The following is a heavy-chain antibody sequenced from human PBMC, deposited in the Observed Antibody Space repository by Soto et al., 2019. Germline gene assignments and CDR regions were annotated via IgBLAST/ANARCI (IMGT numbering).Heavy chain of an antibody. CDR3: VRVVAIPGYPDN. Sequence: QVQLVQSGAEVRQPASSVKVSCKTSGGTFSSYAISWVRQAPGQGLEWMGGIVPIVDTSTYAQKFQGRVTIPAEESTSTGYMELSSLRSDDTAVYYCVRVVAIPGYPDNWGQGTLVTVSS. J-gene: IGHJ4*02. CDR1: GGTFSSYA. V-gene: IGHV1-69*12. D-gene: IGHD5-12*01. CDR2: IVPIVDTS.